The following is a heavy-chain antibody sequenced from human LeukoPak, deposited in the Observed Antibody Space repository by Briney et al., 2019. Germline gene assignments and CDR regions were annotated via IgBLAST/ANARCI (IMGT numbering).Heavy chain of an antibody. Sequence: GGSLRLSCAASGFTFSSYAMSWVCQAPGKGLEWVSAISGSGGSTYYADSVKGRFTISRDNSKNTLYLQMNSLRAEDTAVYYCAKLYSSGWFLKYFQHWGQGTLVTVSS. D-gene: IGHD6-19*01. V-gene: IGHV3-23*01. CDR1: GFTFSSYA. CDR2: ISGSGGST. CDR3: AKLYSSGWFLKYFQH. J-gene: IGHJ1*01.